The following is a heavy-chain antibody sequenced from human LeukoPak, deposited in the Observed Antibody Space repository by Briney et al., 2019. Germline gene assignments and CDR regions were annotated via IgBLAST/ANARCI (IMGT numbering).Heavy chain of an antibody. CDR3: ARDSPDISTGSAPSYYYYGMDV. J-gene: IGHJ6*04. CDR1: GGTFSSYA. CDR2: IIPIFGTA. V-gene: IGHV1-69*01. Sequence: SVKVSCKASGGTFSSYAISWVRQAPGQGLEWMGGIIPIFGTANYAQKFQGRVTITADESTSTAYMELSSLRSEDTAVYYCARDSPDISTGSAPSYYYYGMDVWGKGTTVTVSS. D-gene: IGHD3-9*01.